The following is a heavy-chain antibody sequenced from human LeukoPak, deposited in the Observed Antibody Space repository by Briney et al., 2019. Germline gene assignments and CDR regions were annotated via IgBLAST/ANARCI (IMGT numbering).Heavy chain of an antibody. J-gene: IGHJ4*02. CDR1: GFTFSNYG. V-gene: IGHV3-30*03. Sequence: GGSLRLSCAASGFTFSNYGLHWVRQAPGKGLEWVAIISYDGSNKYFADSVKGRFTISRDNSKNTLYLQMNSLRAEDTAVYYCARGPYSSGWRRFDYWGQGTLVTVSS. D-gene: IGHD6-19*01. CDR3: ARGPYSSGWRRFDY. CDR2: ISYDGSNK.